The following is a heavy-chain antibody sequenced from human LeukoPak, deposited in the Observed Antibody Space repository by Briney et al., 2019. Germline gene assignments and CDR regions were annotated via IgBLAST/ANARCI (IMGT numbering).Heavy chain of an antibody. Sequence: GGSLRLSCAASGFTFSSYSMNWVRQAPGKGLEWVSSISSSSSYIYYADSVKGRFTISRDNAKNSLYLQMNSLRAEDTAVYYCAKEGDGHCSSTSCSLRYYYYYMDVWGKGTTVTVSS. D-gene: IGHD2-2*01. CDR1: GFTFSSYS. CDR2: ISSSSSYI. V-gene: IGHV3-21*04. J-gene: IGHJ6*03. CDR3: AKEGDGHCSSTSCSLRYYYYYMDV.